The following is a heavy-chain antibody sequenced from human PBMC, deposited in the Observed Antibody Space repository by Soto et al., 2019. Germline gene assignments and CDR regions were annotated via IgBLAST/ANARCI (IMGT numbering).Heavy chain of an antibody. J-gene: IGHJ4*02. CDR1: GSYLNDFR. CDR2: IYFGQPT. Sequence: SETLSLTCTVPGSYLNDFRWIWIRQPPGKGLEWIGSIYFGQPTHSDNPSLKSRVTIALDTSKSQVSLKLASVTAADTAVYFCARSNTRYSSPDYWGQGSLVTVSS. V-gene: IGHV4-59*08. CDR3: ARSNTRYSSPDY. D-gene: IGHD6-13*01.